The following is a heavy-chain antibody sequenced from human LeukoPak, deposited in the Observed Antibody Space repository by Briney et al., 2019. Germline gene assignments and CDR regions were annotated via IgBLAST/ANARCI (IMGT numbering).Heavy chain of an antibody. D-gene: IGHD3/OR15-3a*01. V-gene: IGHV3-74*03. J-gene: IGHJ5*02. CDR2: INSDGTST. Sequence: GGSLRLSCAASGFTFRSFWMHWVRQAPGKGLLWVSRINSDGTSTTYADSVKGRFTISRDNAKNSLYLQMNSLRAEDTAVYYCHGWTNWFDPWGQGTLVTVSS. CDR1: GFTFRSFW. CDR3: HGWTNWFDP.